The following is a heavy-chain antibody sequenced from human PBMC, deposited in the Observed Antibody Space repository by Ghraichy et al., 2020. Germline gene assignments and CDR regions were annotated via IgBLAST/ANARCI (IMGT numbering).Heavy chain of an antibody. V-gene: IGHV3-7*01. CDR2: IKQDGSEK. Sequence: GESLNISCAASGFTFSSYWMSWVRQAPGKGLEWVANIKQDGSEKYYVDSVKGRFTISRDNAKNSLYLQMNSLRAEDTAVYYCARVGIAVAGPYYYYGMDVWGQGTTVTVSS. D-gene: IGHD6-19*01. J-gene: IGHJ6*02. CDR1: GFTFSSYW. CDR3: ARVGIAVAGPYYYYGMDV.